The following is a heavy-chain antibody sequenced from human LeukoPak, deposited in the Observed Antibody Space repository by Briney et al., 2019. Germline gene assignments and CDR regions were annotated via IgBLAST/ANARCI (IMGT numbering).Heavy chain of an antibody. CDR2: INHSGST. Sequence: SETLSLTCAVYGGSFSGYYWSWIRQPPGKGLEWTGEINHSGSTNYNPSLKSRVTISVDTSKNQFSLRLSSVTAADTAVYYCARVGVRVDGYNYRYYFDYWGQGTLVTVSS. D-gene: IGHD5-24*01. CDR3: ARVGVRVDGYNYRYYFDY. CDR1: GGSFSGYY. V-gene: IGHV4-34*01. J-gene: IGHJ4*02.